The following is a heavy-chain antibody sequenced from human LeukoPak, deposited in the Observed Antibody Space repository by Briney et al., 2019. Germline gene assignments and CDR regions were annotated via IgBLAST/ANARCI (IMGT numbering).Heavy chain of an antibody. Sequence: PGGSLRLSCAASGFAFSTYWMHWVRQAPGKGLVWVSDISGDGSSTNCADSVKGRFTISRDNAKNTLYLQMNSLRAEDTAVYFCARVAATPTWGQGTLVTVSS. CDR1: GFAFSTYW. CDR3: ARVAATPT. V-gene: IGHV3-74*01. D-gene: IGHD6-25*01. J-gene: IGHJ1*01. CDR2: ISGDGSST.